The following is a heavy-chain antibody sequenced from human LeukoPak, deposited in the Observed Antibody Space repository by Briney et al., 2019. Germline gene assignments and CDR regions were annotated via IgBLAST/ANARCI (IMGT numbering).Heavy chain of an antibody. J-gene: IGHJ3*02. V-gene: IGHV4-59*01. D-gene: IGHD1-26*01. CDR1: GGSISSYY. CDR3: ARDSSLLPGDEVEAFDI. Sequence: PSETLSLTCTVSGGSISSYYRSWIRQPPGKGLEWMGYIYYSGSTNYNPSLKSRVTISVDTSKNQFSLKLSSVTAADTAVYYCARDSSLLPGDEVEAFDIWGQGTMVTVSS. CDR2: IYYSGST.